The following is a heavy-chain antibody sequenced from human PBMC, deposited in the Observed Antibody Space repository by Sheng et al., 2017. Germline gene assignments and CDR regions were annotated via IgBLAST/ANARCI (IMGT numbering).Heavy chain of an antibody. D-gene: IGHD1-7*01. CDR1: GYSISSGYY. V-gene: IGHV4-38-2*02. CDR2: IYHSGST. J-gene: IGHJ4*02. CDR3: ARDQVFGRNYVGSRPFDY. Sequence: QVQLQESGPGLVKPSETLSLTCAVSGYSISSGYYWGWIRQPPGKGLEWIGSIYHSGSTYYNPSLKSRVTISVDTSKNQFSLKLSSVTAADTAVYYCARDQVFGRNYVGSRPFDYWGQGTLVTVSS.